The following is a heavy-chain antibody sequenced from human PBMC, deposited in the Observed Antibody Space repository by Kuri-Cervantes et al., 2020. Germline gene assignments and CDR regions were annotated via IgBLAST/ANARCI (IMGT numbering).Heavy chain of an antibody. CDR3: ARVRHTIRLYYYYYYMDV. V-gene: IGHV3-30-3*01. CDR1: GFTFSSYI. CDR2: ISYDGSNK. J-gene: IGHJ6*03. Sequence: GGSLRLSCAASGFTFSSYIMHWVRQSPGKGLEWVAFISYDGSNKYYADSVKGRFTISRDNAKNSLYLQMNSLRAEDTAVYYCARVRHTIRLYYYYYYMDVWGKGTTVTVSS. D-gene: IGHD3-3*01.